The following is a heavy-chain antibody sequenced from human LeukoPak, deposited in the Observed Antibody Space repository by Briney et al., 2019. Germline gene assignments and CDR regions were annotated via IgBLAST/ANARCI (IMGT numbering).Heavy chain of an antibody. J-gene: IGHJ4*02. CDR3: AREGGPSSSTLRGH. CDR2: MYSSGST. Sequence: PGGSLRLSCAVSGFTVSGNYMSWVRQAPGKGLEWVSVMYSSGSTDYADSVKGRFTISRDNSKSTLYLQMNSLRAEDTAVYYCAREGGPSSSTLRGHWGQGTLVTVSS. CDR1: GFTVSGNY. D-gene: IGHD2-2*01. V-gene: IGHV3-53*01.